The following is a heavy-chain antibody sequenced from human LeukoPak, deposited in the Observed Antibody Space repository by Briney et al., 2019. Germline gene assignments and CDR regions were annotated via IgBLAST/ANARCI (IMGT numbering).Heavy chain of an antibody. CDR3: AGGANHPWFDY. CDR1: GYTFSDYY. V-gene: IGHV3-11*06. D-gene: IGHD1-14*01. Sequence: GGSLRLSCAGSGYTFSDYYMSWIRQAPGKGLEWVSYISSSSSYTNYADSVKGRFTISRDKAKNSLYLQMNSLRAEDTAVYYCAGGANHPWFDYWGQGALVTVSS. CDR2: ISSSSSYT. J-gene: IGHJ4*02.